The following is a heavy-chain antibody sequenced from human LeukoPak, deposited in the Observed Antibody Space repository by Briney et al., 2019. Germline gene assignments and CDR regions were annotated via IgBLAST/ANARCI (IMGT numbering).Heavy chain of an antibody. Sequence: ASVKVSCKVSGYTLTELSMHWVRQAPGKGLEWMGGFDPEDGETIYAQKFQGRVTMTEDTSTDTAYMELSSLRSEDTAVYYCATGYSNYLDFDYWGQGTLVTVSS. V-gene: IGHV1-24*01. CDR2: FDPEDGET. CDR3: ATGYSNYLDFDY. D-gene: IGHD4-11*01. CDR1: GYTLTELS. J-gene: IGHJ4*02.